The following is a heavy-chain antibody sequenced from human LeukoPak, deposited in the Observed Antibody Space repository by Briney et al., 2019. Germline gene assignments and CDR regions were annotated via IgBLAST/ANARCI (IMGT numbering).Heavy chain of an antibody. J-gene: IGHJ3*02. D-gene: IGHD6-13*01. CDR1: GGSFSGYY. CDR3: ARDGYSTDDAFDI. CDR2: INHSGST. V-gene: IGHV4-34*01. Sequence: SETLSLTCAVYGGSFSGYYWSWIRQPPGKGLEWIGEINHSGSTNYNPSLKGRVTISVDTSKNQFSLKLSSVTAADTAVYYCARDGYSTDDAFDIWGQGTMVTVSS.